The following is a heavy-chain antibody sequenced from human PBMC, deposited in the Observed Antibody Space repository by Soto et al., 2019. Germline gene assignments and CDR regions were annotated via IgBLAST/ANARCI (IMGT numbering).Heavy chain of an antibody. CDR2: ISGYNGNT. V-gene: IGHV1-18*04. J-gene: IGHJ4*02. CDR3: AREKWELPPDY. CDR1: GYTFTSYG. D-gene: IGHD1-26*01. Sequence: QVQLVQSGAEVKKPGASVKVSCKASGYTFTSYGVTWARQAPGQGLEWMGWISGYNGNTYFAQKFQGRVTLTTETSTSIAYMELRSLRSDDTAVYYCAREKWELPPDYWGQGTLVTVSS.